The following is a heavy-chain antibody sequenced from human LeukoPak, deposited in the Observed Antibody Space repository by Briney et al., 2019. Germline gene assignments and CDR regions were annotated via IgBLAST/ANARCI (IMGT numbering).Heavy chain of an antibody. J-gene: IGHJ3*02. Sequence: KSSETLSLTCTVSGGSISSYYWNWIRQPAGKGLEWIGRIYSSGSTNYNPSLKSRVTMSVDTSKNQFSLKLSSVTAADTAVYYCARGRGQPRLGDAFDIWGQGTMVTVSS. D-gene: IGHD3-10*01. CDR3: ARGRGQPRLGDAFDI. CDR2: IYSSGST. V-gene: IGHV4-4*07. CDR1: GGSISSYY.